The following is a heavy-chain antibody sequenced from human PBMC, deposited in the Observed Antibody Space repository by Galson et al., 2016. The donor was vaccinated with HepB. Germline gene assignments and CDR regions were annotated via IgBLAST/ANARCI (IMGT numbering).Heavy chain of an antibody. J-gene: IGHJ4*02. CDR3: ARHCSGGSCYHPDY. CDR2: IDPSGSYT. V-gene: IGHV5-10-1*01. D-gene: IGHD2-15*01. CDR1: GYSFTSYW. Sequence: KPGESLRISCKTSGYSFTSYWISWVRQMPGNGLGWMGRIDPSGSYTKYSPSFRGHVTISVDKSTSTAYLEFTSLKSSDNAMYYCARHCSGGSCYHPDYWGQGTLVTVSS.